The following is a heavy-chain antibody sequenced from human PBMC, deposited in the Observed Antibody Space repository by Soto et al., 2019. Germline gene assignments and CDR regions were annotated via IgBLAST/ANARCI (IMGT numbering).Heavy chain of an antibody. V-gene: IGHV4-4*07. Sequence: PSETLSLTCTVSGGSISSYYWSWIRQPAGKGLEWIGRIYTSGNTNYNPSLKSRVTMSVDTSKNQFSLKLSSVTAADTAVYYCARAAQCTNGVCMNWFDPWGQGTLVTVSS. CDR1: GGSISSYY. D-gene: IGHD2-8*01. CDR3: ARAAQCTNGVCMNWFDP. CDR2: IYTSGNT. J-gene: IGHJ5*02.